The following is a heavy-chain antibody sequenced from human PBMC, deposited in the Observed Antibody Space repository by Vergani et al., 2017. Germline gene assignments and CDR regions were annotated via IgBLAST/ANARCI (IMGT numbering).Heavy chain of an antibody. CDR1: GFTFSSYS. CDR2: ISSSSSTI. D-gene: IGHD5-24*01. V-gene: IGHV3-48*04. CDR3: ARWERWLQLGGAY. J-gene: IGHJ4*02. Sequence: EVQLVESGGGLVQPGGSLRLSCAASGFTFSSYSMNWVRQAPGKGLEWVSYISSSSSTIYYADSVKGRFTISRDNAKNSLYLQMNSLRAEDTAVYYCARWERWLQLGGAYWGQGTLVTVSS.